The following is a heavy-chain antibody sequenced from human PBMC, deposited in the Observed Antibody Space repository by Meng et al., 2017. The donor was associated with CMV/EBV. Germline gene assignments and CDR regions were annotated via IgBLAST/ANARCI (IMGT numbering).Heavy chain of an antibody. J-gene: IGHJ4*02. D-gene: IGHD1-26*01. Sequence: GESLKISCAASGFTFSSYAMSWVRQAPGKGLEWVSAISGSGGSTYYADSVKGRFTISRDNAKNSLYLQMNSLRAEDTAVYYCARVGVGAVDYWGQGTLVTVSS. CDR1: GFTFSSYA. CDR3: ARVGVGAVDY. CDR2: ISGSGGST. V-gene: IGHV3-23*01.